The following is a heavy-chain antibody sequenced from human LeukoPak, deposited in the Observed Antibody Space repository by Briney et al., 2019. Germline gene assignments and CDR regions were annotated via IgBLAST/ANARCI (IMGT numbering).Heavy chain of an antibody. D-gene: IGHD4-17*01. V-gene: IGHV3-7*01. CDR3: ARNLPYGDPSDY. Sequence: GGSLRLSCAASGFTFSTYWMTWVRQAPGKGLEWVANINQDGSEKYYVDSVKGRFTISRDNAKNTLYLQMNSLRAEDTAVYYCARNLPYGDPSDYWGQGTLVTVSS. CDR1: GFTFSTYW. CDR2: INQDGSEK. J-gene: IGHJ4*02.